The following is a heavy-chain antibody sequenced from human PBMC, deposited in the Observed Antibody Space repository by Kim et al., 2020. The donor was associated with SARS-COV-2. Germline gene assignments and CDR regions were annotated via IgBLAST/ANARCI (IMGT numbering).Heavy chain of an antibody. J-gene: IGHJ3*02. V-gene: IGHV1-69*13. D-gene: IGHD3-22*01. CDR1: GGTFSSYA. CDR2: IIPIFGTA. Sequence: SVKVSCKASGGTFSSYAISWVRQAPGQGLEWMGGIIPIFGTANYAQKFQGRVTITADESTSTAYMELSSRRSEDTAGYYCARDGSDYYDSSGYYYPDAFEICGQGTIFTVSS. CDR3: ARDGSDYYDSSGYYYPDAFEI.